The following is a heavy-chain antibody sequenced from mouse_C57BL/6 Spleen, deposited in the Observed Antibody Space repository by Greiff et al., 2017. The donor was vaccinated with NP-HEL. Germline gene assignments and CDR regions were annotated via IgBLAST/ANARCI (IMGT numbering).Heavy chain of an antibody. CDR1: GFTFSDYG. CDR2: ISSGISTI. Sequence: EVQVVESGGGLVKPGGSLKLSCAASGFTFSDYGMHWVRQAPETGLEWVAYISSGISTIYYAYTVQGRFTISRDNAKNTLFLQMTSLRSEDTAMYYCARRLWYFDVWGTGTTVTVSS. CDR3: ARRLWYFDV. V-gene: IGHV5-17*01. J-gene: IGHJ1*03.